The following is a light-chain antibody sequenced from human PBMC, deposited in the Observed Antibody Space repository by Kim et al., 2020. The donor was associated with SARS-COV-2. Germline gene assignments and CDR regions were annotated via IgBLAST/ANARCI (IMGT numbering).Light chain of an antibody. CDR1: QSVLYNSNNKNY. Sequence: DIVMTQSPDSLAVSLGERATINCKSSQSVLYNSNNKNYLAWYQQKPGQPPKLLIHWASTRESGVPDRFSGSGSGTDFTLTISSLQAEDVAVYYCQQYYSIPFTFGPGTKVDIK. CDR2: WAS. CDR3: QQYYSIPFT. V-gene: IGKV4-1*01. J-gene: IGKJ3*01.